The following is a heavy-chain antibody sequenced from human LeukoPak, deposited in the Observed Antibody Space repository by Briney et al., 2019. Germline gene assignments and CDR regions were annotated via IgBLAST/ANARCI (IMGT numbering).Heavy chain of an antibody. V-gene: IGHV4-4*02. CDR2: ISDSVIT. Sequence: PSETLSLTCALSGGSLSSSNWWGRGRQPPGKGLAGIWEISDSVITNYNPSRKSRVTISVNKSNNRFSLKLSSVTAADTAVYYCARDPRGYSGDAVFDYWGQGTLGTVSS. D-gene: IGHD5-12*01. CDR1: GGSLSSSNW. J-gene: IGHJ4*02. CDR3: ARDPRGYSGDAVFDY.